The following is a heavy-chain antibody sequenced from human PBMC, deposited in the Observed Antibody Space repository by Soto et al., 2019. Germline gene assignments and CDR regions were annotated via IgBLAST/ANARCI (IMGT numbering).Heavy chain of an antibody. D-gene: IGHD2-2*01. Sequence: EVQLVESGGGLVQPGGSLRLSCAASGFTFSSYSMNWVCQAPGKGLEWVSYISSSSSTIYHADTVKGRFTISRDNAKNSLDLQMNSLGDEDTAVYYCARGTSHPDHWGQGTLVTVSS. V-gene: IGHV3-48*02. CDR3: ARGTSHPDH. CDR2: ISSSSSTI. CDR1: GFTFSSYS. J-gene: IGHJ1*01.